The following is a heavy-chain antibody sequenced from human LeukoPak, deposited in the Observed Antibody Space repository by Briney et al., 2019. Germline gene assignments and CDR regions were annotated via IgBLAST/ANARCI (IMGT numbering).Heavy chain of an antibody. D-gene: IGHD3-10*01. Sequence: GGSLRLSCEASGFTFSNFAMTWVRQAPGKGLDRVSAISATGDDIYYADSVKGRFTISRDNSRNTLDLQMNSLRVEDTAVYYCAKDRVARGEYFDYWGQGTLVTVSS. CDR1: GFTFSNFA. CDR3: AKDRVARGEYFDY. J-gene: IGHJ4*02. V-gene: IGHV3-23*01. CDR2: ISATGDDI.